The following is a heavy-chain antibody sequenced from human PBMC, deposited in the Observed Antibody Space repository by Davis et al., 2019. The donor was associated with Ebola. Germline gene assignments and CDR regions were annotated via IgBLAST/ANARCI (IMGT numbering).Heavy chain of an antibody. D-gene: IGHD6-19*01. CDR3: ARDGYSSGWYSSYFDY. Sequence: GSLRLSCAVYGGSFSGYYWSWIRQPPGKGLEWIGEINHSGSTNYNPSLKSRVTISVDKSKNQFSLKLSSVTAADTAVYYCARDGYSSGWYSSYFDYWGQGTLVTVSS. CDR2: INHSGST. V-gene: IGHV4-34*01. J-gene: IGHJ4*02. CDR1: GGSFSGYY.